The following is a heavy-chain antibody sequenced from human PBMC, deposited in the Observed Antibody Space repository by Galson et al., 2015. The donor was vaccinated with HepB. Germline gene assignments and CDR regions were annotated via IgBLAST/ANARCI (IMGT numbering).Heavy chain of an antibody. CDR3: ATGGLYSSGWYYYYFDY. J-gene: IGHJ4*02. V-gene: IGHV1-24*01. D-gene: IGHD6-19*01. Sequence: SVKVSCKVSGYTLTELSMHWVRQAPGKGLEWMGGFDPEDGETIYAQKFQGRVTMTEDTSTDTAYMELSSLRSEDTAVYYCATGGLYSSGWYYYYFDYWGQGTLVTVSS. CDR2: FDPEDGET. CDR1: GYTLTELS.